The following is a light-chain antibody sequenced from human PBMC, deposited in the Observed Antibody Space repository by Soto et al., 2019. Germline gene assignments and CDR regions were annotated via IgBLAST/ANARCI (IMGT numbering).Light chain of an antibody. Sequence: EIVMTQSPATLSVSPGERATLSCRAIQSVNSNYLAWYQQKPGQAPRLLIYGASNRATGIPDRFSGSGSGTEFTLTISSLQSEDFALYYCHQYNSWPPGTLGQGTKVDI. J-gene: IGKJ2*01. CDR1: QSVNSN. CDR2: GAS. CDR3: HQYNSWPPGT. V-gene: IGKV3D-15*01.